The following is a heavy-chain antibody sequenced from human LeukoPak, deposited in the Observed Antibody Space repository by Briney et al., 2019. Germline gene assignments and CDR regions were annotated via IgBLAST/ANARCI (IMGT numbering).Heavy chain of an antibody. CDR3: ARFIAATGVDS. CDR1: GFTFSSYS. V-gene: IGHV3-21*01. Sequence: GGSLRLSCAASGFTFSSYSMNWVRQAPGKGLEGVSSISSSSSYIYYADSVKGRFTISRDNAKNSLFLQMNSLRAGDTAVYYCARFIAATGVDSWGQGTLVTVSS. D-gene: IGHD6-13*01. J-gene: IGHJ4*02. CDR2: ISSSSSYI.